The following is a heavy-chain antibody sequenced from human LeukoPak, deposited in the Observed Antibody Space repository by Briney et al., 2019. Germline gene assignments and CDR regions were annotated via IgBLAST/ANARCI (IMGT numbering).Heavy chain of an antibody. CDR3: ARDGYGSGKGYFDY. D-gene: IGHD3-10*01. J-gene: IGHJ4*02. CDR2: INPVGGGT. V-gene: IGHV1-46*01. Sequence: ASVKVSCKASGYTFTDHYMHWVRQAPGQGLEWMGIINPVGGGTTYAQHFQGRVTMTRDTSTSTVYMELRSLRSEDTAVYYCARDGYGSGKGYFDYWGQGTLVTVSS. CDR1: GYTFTDHY.